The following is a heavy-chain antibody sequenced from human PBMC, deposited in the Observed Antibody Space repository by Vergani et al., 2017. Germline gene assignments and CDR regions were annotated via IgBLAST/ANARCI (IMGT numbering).Heavy chain of an antibody. J-gene: IGHJ6*02. CDR2: ISAYNGNT. CDR3: ARWRIAVAGFRGDYYYGMDV. Sequence: QVQLVQSGAEVKKPGASVKVSCKASGYTFTSYGIRWVRQAPGQGLEWMGRISAYNGNTNYAQKLQGRVTMTTDTSTSTAYMELRSLRSDDTAVYYCARWRIAVAGFRGDYYYGMDVWGQGTTVTVSS. D-gene: IGHD6-19*01. V-gene: IGHV1-18*01. CDR1: GYTFTSYG.